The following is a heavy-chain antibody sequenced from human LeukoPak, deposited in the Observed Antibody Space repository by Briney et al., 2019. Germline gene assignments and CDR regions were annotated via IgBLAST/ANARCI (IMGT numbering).Heavy chain of an antibody. CDR3: ARLVRFTMVRGAHFDY. CDR1: GGSISSSSYF. J-gene: IGHJ4*02. CDR2: IYYSGST. V-gene: IGHV4-39*01. D-gene: IGHD3-10*01. Sequence: SETLSLTCTVSGGSISSSSYFWGWIRQPPGKGLEWIGSIYYSGSTYYNPSLKNRVTISVDTSKNQFSLKLSSVTAADTAVYYRARLVRFTMVRGAHFDYWGQGTLVTASS.